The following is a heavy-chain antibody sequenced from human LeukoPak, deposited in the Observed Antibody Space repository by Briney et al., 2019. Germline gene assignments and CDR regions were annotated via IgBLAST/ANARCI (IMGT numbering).Heavy chain of an antibody. V-gene: IGHV4-4*07. D-gene: IGHD2-2*01. CDR1: GGSISSYY. CDR3: ARGERTRKYIVVVPAARGGAWFDP. J-gene: IGHJ5*02. CDR2: IYTSGST. Sequence: SETLSLTCTVSGGSISSYYWSWIRQPAGKGLEWIGRIYTSGSTIYNPSLESRVTMSVDTSKNQFSLKLNSMTAADTAVYYCARGERTRKYIVVVPAARGGAWFDPWGQGTLVTVSS.